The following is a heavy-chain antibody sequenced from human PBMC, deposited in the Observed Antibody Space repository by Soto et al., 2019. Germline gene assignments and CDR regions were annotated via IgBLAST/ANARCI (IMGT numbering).Heavy chain of an antibody. J-gene: IGHJ4*02. CDR1: GYSISSGYY. Sequence: SETLSLTCAVSGYSISSGYYWGWIRQPPGKGLEWIGGIYHSGSTYYNPSLKSRVTISVDTSKNQFSLKLSSVTAADTAVYYCARDSGYSGYVLDYWGQGTLVTVSS. CDR2: IYHSGST. CDR3: ARDSGYSGYVLDY. V-gene: IGHV4-38-2*02. D-gene: IGHD5-12*01.